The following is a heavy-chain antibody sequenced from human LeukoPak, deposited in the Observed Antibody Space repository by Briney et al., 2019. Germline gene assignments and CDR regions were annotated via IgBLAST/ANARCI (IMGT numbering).Heavy chain of an antibody. J-gene: IGHJ3*02. Sequence: SVKVSCKASGGTFSSYAISWVRQAPGQGLEWMGGIIPIFGTANYAQKFQGRVTITADESTGTAYMELSSLRSEDTAVYYCAVYGDYDSHAFDIWGQGTMVTVSS. CDR3: AVYGDYDSHAFDI. V-gene: IGHV1-69*13. D-gene: IGHD4-17*01. CDR1: GGTFSSYA. CDR2: IIPIFGTA.